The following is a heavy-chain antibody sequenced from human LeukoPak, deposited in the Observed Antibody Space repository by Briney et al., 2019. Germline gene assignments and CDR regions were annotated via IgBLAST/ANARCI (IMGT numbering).Heavy chain of an antibody. CDR3: AKELAAGNGGQPFDY. CDR1: GGSISSSSYY. Sequence: SEALSLTCTVSGGSISSSSYYWGWIRQPPGKGLEWIGSIYYSGSTYYNPSLKSRVTMSVDTSKNQLSLKLSSVTAADTAVYYCAKELAAGNGGQPFDYWGQGTLVTVSS. D-gene: IGHD6-13*01. J-gene: IGHJ4*02. CDR2: IYYSGST. V-gene: IGHV4-39*07.